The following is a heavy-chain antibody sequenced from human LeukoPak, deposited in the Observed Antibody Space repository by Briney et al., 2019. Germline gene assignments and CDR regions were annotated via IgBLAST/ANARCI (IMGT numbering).Heavy chain of an antibody. CDR1: GFSFSSTW. V-gene: IGHV3-74*01. J-gene: IGHJ3*02. CDR3: ARGVRRRPDAFDI. Sequence: GGSLRLSCAASGFSFSSTWMHWVRQAPGKGLVWVSRIKSDGISTIYADSVKGRFTISRDNAKNTLYLQMNSLRAEDTAVYYCARGVRRRPDAFDIWGQGTMVTVSS. CDR2: IKSDGIST. D-gene: IGHD6-25*01.